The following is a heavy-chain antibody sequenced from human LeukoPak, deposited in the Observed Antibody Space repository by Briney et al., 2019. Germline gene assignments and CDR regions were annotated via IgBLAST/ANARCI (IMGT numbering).Heavy chain of an antibody. V-gene: IGHV4-39*07. CDR3: ARGNYDYVWGSYRLFDY. D-gene: IGHD3-16*02. CDR1: GGSISSSSYY. J-gene: IGHJ4*02. CDR2: IYYSGST. Sequence: SETLSLTCTVSGGSISSSSYYWGWIRQPPGKGLEWIGNIYYSGSTYYSPSLKSRVTISVDTSKNQFSLKLSSVTAADTAVYYCARGNYDYVWGSYRLFDYWGQGTLVTVSS.